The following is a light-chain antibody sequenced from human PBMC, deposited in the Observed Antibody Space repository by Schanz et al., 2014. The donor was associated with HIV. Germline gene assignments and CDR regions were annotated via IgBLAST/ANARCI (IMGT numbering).Light chain of an antibody. CDR3: QQYGSSPRT. Sequence: EIVLTQSPGSLSLSPGGRATLSCGASQRLSSSYLAWYQQKRDQPPRLVIYATSTRADSIPDRFSGTGSGTDFTLTINRLEPEDCAVYYCQQYGSSPRTFGGGTKVEIK. CDR2: ATS. J-gene: IGKJ4*01. CDR1: QRLSSSY. V-gene: IGKV3-20*01.